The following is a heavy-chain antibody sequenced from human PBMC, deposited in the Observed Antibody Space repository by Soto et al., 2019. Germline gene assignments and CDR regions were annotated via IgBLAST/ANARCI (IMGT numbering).Heavy chain of an antibody. J-gene: IGHJ6*02. CDR1: GFTFSSYG. Sequence: GGSLRLSCAASGFTFSSYGMHWVRQAPGKGLEWVAIISYDGSLKYYADSVKGRSTISRDNSKSALYLQMNSLRPEDTAVYYCAKDFKVSGSYYGSLNYYYGMDVWGQGTTVTVSS. CDR3: AKDFKVSGSYYGSLNYYYGMDV. V-gene: IGHV3-30*18. D-gene: IGHD3-10*01. CDR2: ISYDGSLK.